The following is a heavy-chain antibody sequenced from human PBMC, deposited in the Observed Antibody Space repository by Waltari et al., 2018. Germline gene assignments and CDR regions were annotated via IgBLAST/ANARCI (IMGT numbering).Heavy chain of an antibody. CDR2: ISYDGSNK. CDR1: GITLRSYA. Sequence: QVQLVASGGGVVQPGGSLRPPCASSGITLRSYAMRWVRQAPGKGLEWVAVISYDGSNKSYADSVKGRFTISRDNSKNTLYLQMNSLRAEDTAVYYCARDWSVAGTYGMDVWGQGTTVTVSS. CDR3: ARDWSVAGTYGMDV. J-gene: IGHJ6*02. D-gene: IGHD6-19*01. V-gene: IGHV3-30-3*01.